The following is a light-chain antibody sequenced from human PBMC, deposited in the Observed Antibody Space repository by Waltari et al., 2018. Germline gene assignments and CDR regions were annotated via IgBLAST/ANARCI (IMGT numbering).Light chain of an antibody. V-gene: IGKV3-15*01. J-gene: IGKJ4*01. Sequence: EIVMTQSPATLSVSPGERAPLSCRASQSVSSNLAWYQQKPGQAPRLLIYGASPRATGIPARFSGSGSGTEFTLTISSLQSEDLAVYYCQQYNNWPLTFGGGTKVEIK. CDR3: QQYNNWPLT. CDR1: QSVSSN. CDR2: GAS.